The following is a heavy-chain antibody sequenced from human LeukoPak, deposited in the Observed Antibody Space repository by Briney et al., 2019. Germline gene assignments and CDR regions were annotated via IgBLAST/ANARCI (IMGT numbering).Heavy chain of an antibody. V-gene: IGHV3-48*02. CDR3: ARGGDGYFDY. D-gene: IGHD5-24*01. J-gene: IGHJ4*02. Sequence: GSLRLSCAASGFTFSSYSMNWVRQAPGKGLEWVSYISSSSSTIYYADSVKGRFTISRDNAKNSLYLLMNSLRDEDTAVYYCARGGDGYFDYWGQGTLVTVSS. CDR1: GFTFSSYS. CDR2: ISSSSSTI.